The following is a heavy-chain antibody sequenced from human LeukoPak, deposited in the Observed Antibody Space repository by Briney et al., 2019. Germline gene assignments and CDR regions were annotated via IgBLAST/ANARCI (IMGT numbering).Heavy chain of an antibody. D-gene: IGHD3-10*01. V-gene: IGHV3-49*04. Sequence: GGSLRLSCTTSGFTFGDYGMSWVRQAPGKGLEWVGFIRSKTYGGTTEYAASVKGRFIISRDDSKSIAYLQMNSLKTEDTAVYYCSGSLGELTFFDYWGQGTLVTVSS. CDR2: IRSKTYGGTT. J-gene: IGHJ4*02. CDR3: SGSLGELTFFDY. CDR1: GFTFGDYG.